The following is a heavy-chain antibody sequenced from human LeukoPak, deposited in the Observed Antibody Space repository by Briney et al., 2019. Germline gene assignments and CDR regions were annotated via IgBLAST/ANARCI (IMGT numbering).Heavy chain of an antibody. J-gene: IGHJ6*03. CDR2: INHSGST. V-gene: IGHV4-34*01. Sequence: SETLSLTCAVYGGSFSGYYWSWIRQPPGKGLEWIGEINHSGSTNYNPSLKSRVTISVDTSKKQFSLKLRSVTAADTAVYYCARVGRYSSSSSCYPRVYYMDVWGKGTTVTVSS. CDR3: ARVGRYSSSSSCYPRVYYMDV. D-gene: IGHD2-2*01. CDR1: GGSFSGYY.